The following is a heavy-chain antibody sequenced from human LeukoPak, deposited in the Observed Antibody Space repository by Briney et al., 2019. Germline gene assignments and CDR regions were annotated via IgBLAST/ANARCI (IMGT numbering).Heavy chain of an antibody. J-gene: IGHJ4*02. CDR2: ISGSGDNT. Sequence: PGGSLRLSCAASGFTFSNYAMGWVRQAPGKGLECVSVISGSGDNTYYVDSVKGRFTISRDNSKNTLYLQMDSLRAEDTAVYFCAKHLWRDLLWFGEGYYFGYWGQGTLVTVSS. CDR1: GFTFSNYA. D-gene: IGHD3-10*01. CDR3: AKHLWRDLLWFGEGYYFGY. V-gene: IGHV3-23*01.